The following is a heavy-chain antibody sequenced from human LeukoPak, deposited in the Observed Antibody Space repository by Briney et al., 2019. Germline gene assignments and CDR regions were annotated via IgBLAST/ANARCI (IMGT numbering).Heavy chain of an antibody. CDR2: IYSDGSA. CDR1: GFTFSHYG. Sequence: SGGSLRLSCAASGFTFSHYGMSWVRQAPGKGLEWVSIIYSDGSAYYADSVKGRFTISRDNAKNSVFLQMNSLRAEDTAVYYCAAVIDYWGQGTLVTVSS. CDR3: AAVIDY. J-gene: IGHJ4*02. V-gene: IGHV3-23*03.